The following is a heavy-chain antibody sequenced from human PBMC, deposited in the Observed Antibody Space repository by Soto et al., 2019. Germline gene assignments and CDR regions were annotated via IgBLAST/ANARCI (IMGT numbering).Heavy chain of an antibody. CDR1: GFSLTNSRMG. D-gene: IGHD6-13*01. J-gene: IGHJ5*02. V-gene: IGHV2-26*01. CDR2: IFSNDEK. Sequence: SGPTLGNPPKTLTLACTGSGFSLTNSRMGVSWIRQPPGKALEWLAHIFSNDEKSYSTSLKCRLTISKDTFQSQVVLIMTNMDPVDTGTYYCALIKEGGHSSSWYGRKWFDPWGQRTLVTVSS. CDR3: ALIKEGGHSSSWYGRKWFDP.